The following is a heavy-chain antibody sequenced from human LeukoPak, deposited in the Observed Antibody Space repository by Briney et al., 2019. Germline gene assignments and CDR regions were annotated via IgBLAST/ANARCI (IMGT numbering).Heavy chain of an antibody. V-gene: IGHV3-21*01. CDR1: GFTFSSHS. CDR3: AIDFRTQLDGYNAPYHFDY. Sequence: GGSLRLSCAAFGFTFSSHSMSWVRQAPGKGLEWVSSISSSSSHIYQADSVKGRFTISRDNAKNSLYLQMNSLRAEATAVYYCAIDFRTQLDGYNAPYHFDYWGQGTLVTVSS. CDR2: ISSSSSHI. J-gene: IGHJ4*02. D-gene: IGHD5-24*01.